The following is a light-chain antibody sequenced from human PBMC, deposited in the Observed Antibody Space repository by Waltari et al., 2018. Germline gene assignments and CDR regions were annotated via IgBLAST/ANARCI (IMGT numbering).Light chain of an antibody. J-gene: IGKJ1*01. CDR2: DAS. CDR3: QQRSDWPRT. V-gene: IGKV3-11*01. CDR1: QSIGTF. Sequence: EIVLTQSPATLSLSPGDRATLSCRASQSIGTFLAWLQQKPGQAPSPLIYDASYRATDIPARFSGAGSGTDFTLTISSLEPEDFAVYFCQQRSDWPRTFGQGTRVEIK.